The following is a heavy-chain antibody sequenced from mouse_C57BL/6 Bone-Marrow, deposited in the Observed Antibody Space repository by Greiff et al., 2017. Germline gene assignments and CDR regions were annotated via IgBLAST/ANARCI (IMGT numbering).Heavy chain of an antibody. CDR1: GYTFTGYW. J-gene: IGHJ3*01. Sequence: VQLQQSGAELMKPGASVKLSCKATGYTFTGYWIEWVKQRPGHGLEWIGEILPGSGSTNYNEKFKGKATFTAEQSSNTAYMQLSSLTTEYSAIYYCASVPQRLTGSSSFAYWGQGTLVTVSA. V-gene: IGHV1-9*01. CDR3: ASVPQRLTGSSSFAY. CDR2: ILPGSGST. D-gene: IGHD4-1*01.